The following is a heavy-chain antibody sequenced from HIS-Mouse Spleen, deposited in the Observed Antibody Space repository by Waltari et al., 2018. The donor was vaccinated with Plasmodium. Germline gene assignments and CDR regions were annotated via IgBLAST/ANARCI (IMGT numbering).Heavy chain of an antibody. J-gene: IGHJ4*02. CDR1: GFTFSGYW. CDR3: ASSGSGSYYY. V-gene: IGHV3-7*01. Sequence: EVQLVESGGGLVQPGGSLRLSCAASGFTFSGYWMSWVRQAPGKGLEWVANIKQDGSEKYYVDSVKGRFTISRDNAKNSLYLQMNSLRAEDTAVYYCASSGSGSYYYWGQGTLVTVSS. D-gene: IGHD3-10*01. CDR2: IKQDGSEK.